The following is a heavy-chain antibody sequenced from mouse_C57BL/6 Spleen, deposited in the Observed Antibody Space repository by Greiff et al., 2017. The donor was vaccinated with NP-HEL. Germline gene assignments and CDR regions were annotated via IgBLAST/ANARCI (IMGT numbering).Heavy chain of an antibody. CDR3: ARGTTVVESYAMDY. CDR1: GYTFTDYN. CDR2: INPNNGGT. Sequence: EVQLQQSGPELVKPGASVKIPCKASGYTFTDYNMDWVKQSHGKSLAWIGDINPNNGGTIYNQKFKGKATLTVDKSSSTAYMGLRSLTSEDTAVYYCARGTTVVESYAMDYWGQGTSVTVSS. V-gene: IGHV1-18*01. D-gene: IGHD1-1*01. J-gene: IGHJ4*01.